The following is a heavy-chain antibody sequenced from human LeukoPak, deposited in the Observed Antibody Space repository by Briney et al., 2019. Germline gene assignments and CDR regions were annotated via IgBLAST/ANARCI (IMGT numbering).Heavy chain of an antibody. CDR2: ISSSGSTI. CDR1: GFTFSSYE. V-gene: IGHV3-48*03. D-gene: IGHD2/OR15-2a*01. Sequence: GGSLRLSCAASGFTFSSYEMNWVRQAPGKGLEWVSYISSSGSTIYYADSVKGRFTISRDNAKNSLYLQMNSLRAEDTAVYYCARAPPGSMTAYAFDIWGQRTMGTVSS. CDR3: ARAPPGSMTAYAFDI. J-gene: IGHJ3*02.